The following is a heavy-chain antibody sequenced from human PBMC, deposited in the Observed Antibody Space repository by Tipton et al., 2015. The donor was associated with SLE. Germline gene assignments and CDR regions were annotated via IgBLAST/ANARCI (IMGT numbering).Heavy chain of an antibody. CDR3: ARDHLPGGYYYYMDV. CDR1: GGSISSFY. Sequence: TLSLTCTVSGGSISSFYWSWIRQPPGKGLEWIGYIYYSGSTNYNPSLKSRVTIPVDTSKNQFSLKLSSVTAADTAVYYCARDHLPGGYYYYMDVWGKGTTVTVSS. J-gene: IGHJ6*03. CDR2: IYYSGST. V-gene: IGHV4-59*01. D-gene: IGHD3-10*01.